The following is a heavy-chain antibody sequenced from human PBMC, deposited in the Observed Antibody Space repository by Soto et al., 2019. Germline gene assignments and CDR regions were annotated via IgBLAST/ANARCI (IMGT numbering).Heavy chain of an antibody. Sequence: QVQLQESGPGLVKPSGTLSLTCAVSSGAIISSGIWWSCVRQPPGKGLEWIGEIYYSGSTTYNPYLTSRVTMSVDKSKNQFSLRLTSVTATDTAMYYCARGRAFDIWGQGTMVTVSS. J-gene: IGHJ3*02. V-gene: IGHV4-4*02. CDR3: ARGRAFDI. CDR2: IYYSGST. CDR1: SGAIISSGIW.